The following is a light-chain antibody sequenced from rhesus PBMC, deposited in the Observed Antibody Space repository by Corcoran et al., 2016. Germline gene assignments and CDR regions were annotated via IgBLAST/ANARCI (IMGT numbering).Light chain of an antibody. CDR1: QGISTS. CDR2: KAS. Sequence: DIQMTQSPPSLPASLGDTVTITCRASQGISTSLAWYQQNPRKAPKVLNYKASHLQSGLPSRFSGTGSWTDLTLPIRSLQSEDFATYYCQQYNNRPYRFGQGTKVEIK. V-gene: IGKV1-22*01. J-gene: IGKJ2*01. CDR3: QQYNNRPYR.